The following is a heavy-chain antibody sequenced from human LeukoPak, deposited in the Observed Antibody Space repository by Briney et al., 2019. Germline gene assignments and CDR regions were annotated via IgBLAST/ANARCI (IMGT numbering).Heavy chain of an antibody. Sequence: ASVKVSCKASGYTFTSYYMHWVRQAPGQGLEWMGIINPSGGSTSYAQKFQGRVTMTRDMSTSTVYMELSSLRSEDTAVYYCARDSGERGSGSYLIAYWGQGTLVTVSS. CDR2: INPSGGST. J-gene: IGHJ4*02. CDR3: ARDSGERGSGSYLIAY. D-gene: IGHD3-10*01. CDR1: GYTFTSYY. V-gene: IGHV1-46*01.